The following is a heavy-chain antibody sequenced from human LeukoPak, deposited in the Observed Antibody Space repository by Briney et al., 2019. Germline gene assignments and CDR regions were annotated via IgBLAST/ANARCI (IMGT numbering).Heavy chain of an antibody. V-gene: IGHV3-30*18. D-gene: IGHD6-13*01. J-gene: IGHJ4*02. CDR2: ISYDGSNK. CDR3: AKGPYSSSWYAYYFDY. Sequence: GGSLRLSCAASGFTFSSYGMHWVRQAPGKGLEWVAVISYDGSNKYYADSVKGRFTISRDNSKNTLYLQVNSLRAEDTAVYYCAKGPYSSSWYAYYFDYWGQGTLVTVSS. CDR1: GFTFSSYG.